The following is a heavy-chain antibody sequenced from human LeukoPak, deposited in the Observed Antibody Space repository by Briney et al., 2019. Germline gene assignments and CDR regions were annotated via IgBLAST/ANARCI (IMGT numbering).Heavy chain of an antibody. J-gene: IGHJ4*02. CDR1: GFSVSRNY. Sequence: GGSLRLSCAASGFSVSRNYMNWVRQAPGKGLEWVSVIFSGGSTYYADSVKGRFTISRDNSKNTLYLQMNSLRAEDTAVYYCARRAGAYSHPYDYWGQGTLVTVSS. V-gene: IGHV3-53*01. CDR3: ARRAGAYSHPYDY. CDR2: IFSGGST. D-gene: IGHD4/OR15-4a*01.